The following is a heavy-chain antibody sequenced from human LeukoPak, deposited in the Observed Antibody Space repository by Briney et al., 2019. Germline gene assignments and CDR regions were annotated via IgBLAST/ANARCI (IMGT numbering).Heavy chain of an antibody. CDR1: GYSISSGYY. D-gene: IGHD3-3*01. Sequence: SETLSLTCTVSGYSISSGYYWGWIRQPPGKGLEWIGSIYHSGSTYYNPSLKSRVTISVDTSKNQFSLKLSSVTAADTAVYYCARKYYDFWSGYPDALDIWGQGTMVTVSS. CDR2: IYHSGST. J-gene: IGHJ3*02. V-gene: IGHV4-38-2*02. CDR3: ARKYYDFWSGYPDALDI.